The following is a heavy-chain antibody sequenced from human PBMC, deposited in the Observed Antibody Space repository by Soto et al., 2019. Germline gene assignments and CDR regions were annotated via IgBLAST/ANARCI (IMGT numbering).Heavy chain of an antibody. CDR2: ISYDGSNK. D-gene: IGHD6-13*01. CDR3: ARDEVAWIAAAGTGYYYYYGMDV. J-gene: IGHJ6*02. CDR1: GFTFSSYA. V-gene: IGHV3-30-3*01. Sequence: QVQLVESGGGVVQPGRSLRLSCAASGFTFSSYAMHWVRQAPGKGLEWVAVISYDGSNKYYADSVKGRFTISRDNSKNTLYLQMTSLRAEDTAVYYCARDEVAWIAAAGTGYYYYYGMDVWCQGTTVTVSS.